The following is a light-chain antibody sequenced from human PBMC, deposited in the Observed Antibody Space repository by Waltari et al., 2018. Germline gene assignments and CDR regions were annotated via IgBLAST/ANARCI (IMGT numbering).Light chain of an antibody. V-gene: IGLV1-44*01. J-gene: IGLJ2*01. CDR3: AAWDDSLNGDVV. Sequence: QSVLTQPPSASGTPGQRVTISCSGSSSNIGSNTVNWYQQLPGTAPKLLIYSNNQRPSGFPDRCSGSKSGTSASLAISGLQSEDEADYYCAAWDDSLNGDVVFGGGTKVTVL. CDR2: SNN. CDR1: SSNIGSNT.